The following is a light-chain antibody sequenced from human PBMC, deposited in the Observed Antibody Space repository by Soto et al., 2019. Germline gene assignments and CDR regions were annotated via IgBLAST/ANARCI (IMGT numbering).Light chain of an antibody. CDR1: QSVSSW. J-gene: IGKJ4*01. Sequence: DIQMTQSPSTLSASVGDRVTITCRASQSVSSWLAWYQQKPGTAPKLLIYDASSLQSGVPSKFSGSGSGTEFTLTISSLQPDDFATYYCQQYNSFPLTFGGGTKVDSK. CDR3: QQYNSFPLT. CDR2: DAS. V-gene: IGKV1-5*01.